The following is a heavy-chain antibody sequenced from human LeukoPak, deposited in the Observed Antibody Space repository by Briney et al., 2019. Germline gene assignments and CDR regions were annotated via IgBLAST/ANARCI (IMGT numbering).Heavy chain of an antibody. CDR1: GYTFTSYG. V-gene: IGHV1-18*01. J-gene: IGHJ4*02. Sequence: ASVKVSCKASGYTFTSYGISWVRQAPGQGLEWMGWISAYNGNTNYAQKLQDRVTMTTDTSTSTAYIELRSLSLDDTAVYYCARGGGQTSSWRSFDLWGQGTLVIVSS. CDR3: ARGGGQTSSWRSFDL. CDR2: ISAYNGNT. D-gene: IGHD6-13*01.